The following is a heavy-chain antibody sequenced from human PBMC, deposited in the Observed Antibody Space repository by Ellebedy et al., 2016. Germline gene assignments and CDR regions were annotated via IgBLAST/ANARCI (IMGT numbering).Heavy chain of an antibody. CDR2: IFAHNGNT. CDR3: ARALGYGDYGDH. CDR1: GYVFTHYG. V-gene: IGHV1-18*01. J-gene: IGHJ4*02. D-gene: IGHD4-17*01. Sequence: ASVKVSCKASGYVFTHYGITWVRQTPRGKLERMGWIFAHNGNTDYEQKFHGRVTITTDTSTSTAYMELGSLTPDDTALYYCARALGYGDYGDHWGQGTLITVSS.